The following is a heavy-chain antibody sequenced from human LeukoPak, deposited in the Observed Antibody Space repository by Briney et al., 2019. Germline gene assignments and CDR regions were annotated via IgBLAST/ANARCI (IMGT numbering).Heavy chain of an antibody. V-gene: IGHV3-21*01. D-gene: IGHD4-17*01. CDR2: ISSSSSYI. Sequence: GGSLRLSCAASGFTFSSYSMNWVRQAPGKGLEWVSSISSSSSYIYYADSVKGRFTISRDNAKNSLYLQMHSLRAEDTAVYYCARGSYGEGFDYWGQGTLVTVSS. CDR3: ARGSYGEGFDY. J-gene: IGHJ4*02. CDR1: GFTFSSYS.